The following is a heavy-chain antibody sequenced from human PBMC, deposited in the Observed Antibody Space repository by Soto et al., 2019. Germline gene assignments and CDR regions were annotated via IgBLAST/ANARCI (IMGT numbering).Heavy chain of an antibody. J-gene: IGHJ4*02. CDR3: ARSAAGERSFDY. D-gene: IGHD6-13*01. CDR2: IIPIFGTA. CDR1: GGTFSSYA. Sequence: QVQLVQSGAEVKKPGSSVKVSCTASGGTFSSYAISWVRQAPGQGLEWMGGIIPIFGTANYAQKFQGRVTITADKSTSTAYMELSSLRSEDKAVYYGARSAAGERSFDYWGQGTLVTVSS. V-gene: IGHV1-69*06.